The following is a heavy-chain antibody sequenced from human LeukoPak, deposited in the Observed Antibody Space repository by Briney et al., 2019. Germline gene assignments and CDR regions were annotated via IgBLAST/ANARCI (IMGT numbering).Heavy chain of an antibody. D-gene: IGHD6-19*01. V-gene: IGHV1-2*02. CDR2: INPDRCDT. J-gene: IGHJ4*02. CDR1: AYTFTGYY. CDR3: AREGSGWYGNFDY. Sequence: GASVTVSCKASAYTFTGYYMHWVRQAPGQGLEWMGWINPDRCDTNYPQKFQGRVTMTRDTSISTAYIELSRLRSDDTAVDSWAREGSGWYGNFDYWGQRTLVTVSS.